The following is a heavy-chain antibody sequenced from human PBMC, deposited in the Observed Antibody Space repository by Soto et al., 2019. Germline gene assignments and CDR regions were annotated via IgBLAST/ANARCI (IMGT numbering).Heavy chain of an antibody. CDR2: IYYSGSA. V-gene: IGHV4-31*03. J-gene: IGHJ4*02. Sequence: SETLSLTCIVSGGSISSGDYYWSWIRQHPGKGLEWIGYIYYSGSAYYNPSLKSRVSMSVDTSKNQFSLKLSSVTAADPAIYFCARAASRNWHYFDYWGQGTLVTVSS. CDR3: ARAASRNWHYFDY. CDR1: GGSISSGDYY. D-gene: IGHD6-13*01.